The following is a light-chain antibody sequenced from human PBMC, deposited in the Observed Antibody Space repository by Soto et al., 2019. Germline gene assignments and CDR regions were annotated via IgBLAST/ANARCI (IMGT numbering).Light chain of an antibody. CDR1: QSVNSN. V-gene: IGKV3-15*01. J-gene: IGKJ5*01. CDR3: QQYNSWPRT. CDR2: GAS. Sequence: EIVMTQSPSTLSVSAGERVTISCRASQSVNSNLAWYKQKPGQAPRLLIYGASSRATGIPARFSGSGSGTEFTLTITSLKSEDFEVYYCQQYNSWPRTFGQGTRLEIK.